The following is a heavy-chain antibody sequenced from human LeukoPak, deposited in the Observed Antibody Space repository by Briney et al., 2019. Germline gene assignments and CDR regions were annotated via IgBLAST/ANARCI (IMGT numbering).Heavy chain of an antibody. Sequence: SETLSLTCTVSGGSISSSSYYWAWIRQPPGKGLEWMASIRPDGHTYSNSSLRNQLTISADMSRNEFSLKLNSLTAADTAVYYCARQVATKGEWAFDVWGQGTVVTVSS. CDR1: GGSISSSSYY. J-gene: IGHJ3*01. CDR3: ARQVATKGEWAFDV. D-gene: IGHD5-12*01. CDR2: IRPDGHT. V-gene: IGHV4-39*01.